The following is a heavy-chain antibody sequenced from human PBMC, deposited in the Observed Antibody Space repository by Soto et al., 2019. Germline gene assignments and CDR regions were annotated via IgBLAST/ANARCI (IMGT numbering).Heavy chain of an antibody. Sequence: GESLKISCKGSGYSFTGYWIGWVRQMPGKGLEWMGIIYPVDSDTRYSPSFQGQVTISADKSISTAYLQGSSLKASDTGMYYRARKPRGQQLVRSRYYYFYCMDVVGQGATVTVSS. CDR2: IYPVDSDT. J-gene: IGHJ6*02. V-gene: IGHV5-51*03. CDR1: GYSFTGYW. CDR3: ARKPRGQQLVRSRYYYFYCMDV. D-gene: IGHD6-13*01.